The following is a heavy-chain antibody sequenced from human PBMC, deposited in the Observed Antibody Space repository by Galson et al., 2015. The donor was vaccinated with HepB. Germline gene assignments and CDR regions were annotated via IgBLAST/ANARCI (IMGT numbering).Heavy chain of an antibody. V-gene: IGHV3-21*01. J-gene: IGHJ6*02. Sequence: SLRLSCAASGFRFSSDVMHWVRQAPGKGLEWVSSISSSSSYIYYADSVKGRFTISRDNAKNSLYLQMNSLRAEDTAVYYCARDLITMVRGVTNYYYYGMDVWGQGTTVTVSS. CDR3: ARDLITMVRGVTNYYYYGMDV. CDR1: GFRFSSDV. D-gene: IGHD3-10*01. CDR2: ISSSSSYI.